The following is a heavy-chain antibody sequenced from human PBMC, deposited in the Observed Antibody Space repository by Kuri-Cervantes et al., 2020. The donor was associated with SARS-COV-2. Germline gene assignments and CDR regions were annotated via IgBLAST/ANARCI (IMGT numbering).Heavy chain of an antibody. V-gene: IGHV6-1*01. Sequence: LRLSCAISGDSVSSNSAAWNWIRQSPSRGLEWPGRTYYRSKWYNDYAVSVKSRITINPDTSKNQFSLQLNSVTPEDTAVYYCARDPTVAVHWYLDLWGRGTLVTVSS. CDR2: TYYRSKWYN. CDR1: GDSVSSNSAA. D-gene: IGHD6-19*01. J-gene: IGHJ2*01. CDR3: ARDPTVAVHWYLDL.